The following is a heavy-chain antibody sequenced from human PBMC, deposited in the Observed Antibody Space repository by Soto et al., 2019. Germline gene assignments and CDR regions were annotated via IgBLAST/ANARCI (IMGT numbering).Heavy chain of an antibody. CDR2: IHNDGSTT. D-gene: IGHD1-7*01. CDR1: GFTFSRYW. CDR3: ARDNWNSY. Sequence: GGSLRLSCAASGFTFSRYWVHGVRQAPGKGLMWVSRIHNDGSTTRYADSVKGRFTISRDNAKNTLYLQMSSLRVEDTAVYYCARDNWNSYWGQGTLVTVSS. V-gene: IGHV3-74*01. J-gene: IGHJ4*01.